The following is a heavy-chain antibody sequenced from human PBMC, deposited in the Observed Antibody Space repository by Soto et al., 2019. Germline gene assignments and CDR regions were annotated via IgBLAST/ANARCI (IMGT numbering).Heavy chain of an antibody. CDR2: ISAYNGNT. D-gene: IGHD2-2*01. J-gene: IGHJ5*02. CDR3: ARVHFYCSSTRCWKGRFDP. Sequence: ASVKVSCKASGYTFTSYGISWVRQAPGQGLEWMGWISAYNGNTNYAQKLQGRVTMTTDTSTSTAYMELRSLRSDDTAVYYCARVHFYCSSTRCWKGRFDPWGQGTLVTVSS. V-gene: IGHV1-18*01. CDR1: GYTFTSYG.